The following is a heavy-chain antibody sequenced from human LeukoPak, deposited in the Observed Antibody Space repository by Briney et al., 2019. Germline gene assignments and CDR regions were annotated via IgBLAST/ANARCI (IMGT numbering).Heavy chain of an antibody. D-gene: IGHD4-23*01. V-gene: IGHV4-30-4*01. CDR3: ARDLLNEGNHLDY. Sequence: SQTLSLTCTVSGGSISSGDYYWRWIRQPPGKGLEWIVYIYYSGSTYYNPSLKSRVTISVDTSKNQFSLKLSSVTAADTAVYYCARDLLNEGNHLDYWGQGTLVTVSS. CDR1: GGSISSGDYY. CDR2: IYYSGST. J-gene: IGHJ4*02.